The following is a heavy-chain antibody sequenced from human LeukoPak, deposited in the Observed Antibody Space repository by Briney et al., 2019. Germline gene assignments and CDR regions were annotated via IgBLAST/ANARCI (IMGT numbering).Heavy chain of an antibody. V-gene: IGHV3-23*01. D-gene: IGHD6-19*01. J-gene: IGHJ4*02. CDR1: GFTFSAFA. CDR2: ITDEGYNR. Sequence: GGALRLSCAASGFTFSAFAMTWVRQAPGKGLEWVSTITDEGYNRYSADSVKGRITFSRDNSTNTLSLQLRSLRAEDTAVYYCAKDLSYTSGASDHWGQGTLVTVSS. CDR3: AKDLSYTSGASDH.